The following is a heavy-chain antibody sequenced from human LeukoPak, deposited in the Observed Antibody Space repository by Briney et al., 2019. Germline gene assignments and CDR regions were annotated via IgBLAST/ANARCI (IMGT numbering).Heavy chain of an antibody. CDR3: AKVFPAGLLYYYYGMDV. Sequence: PGGSLRLSCAASGFTFSSYAMHWVRQAPGKGLEWVAVISYDGSNKYYADSVKGRFTISRDNSKNTLYLQMNSLRAEDTAVYYCAKVFPAGLLYYYYGMDVWGQGTTVTVSS. CDR2: ISYDGSNK. V-gene: IGHV3-30*04. J-gene: IGHJ6*02. D-gene: IGHD2-15*01. CDR1: GFTFSSYA.